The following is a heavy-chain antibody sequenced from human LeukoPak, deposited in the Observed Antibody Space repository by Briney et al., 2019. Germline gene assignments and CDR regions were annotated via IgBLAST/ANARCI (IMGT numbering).Heavy chain of an antibody. V-gene: IGHV3-21*01. CDR1: GFTFSRYS. CDR2: ISISSSYI. D-gene: IGHD3-22*01. CDR3: AKGVAYYDSSGDY. J-gene: IGHJ4*02. Sequence: PGGSLRLSCAASGFTFSRYSMNWVRQAPGKGLEWVSSISISSSYIYYADSLKGRFTISRDNAKKSVYLQMNSLRAEDTAVCYCAKGVAYYDSSGDYWGQGTLVTVSS.